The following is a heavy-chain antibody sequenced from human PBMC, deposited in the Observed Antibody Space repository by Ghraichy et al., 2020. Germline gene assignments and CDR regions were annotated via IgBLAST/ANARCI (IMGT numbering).Heavy chain of an antibody. CDR3: ARGRYCGGGACYPRPSSFDY. J-gene: IGHJ4*02. CDR1: GGSIGGYY. CDR2: INYVGVT. Sequence: ESLNISCSVYGGSIGGYYWSWIRHSPGQGLEWIGEINYVGVTIYNPSLESRVTISLDTYNNQFSLSLASVTAADTALYFCARGRYCGGGACYPRPSSFDYWGQGIPVTVSS. V-gene: IGHV4-34*01. D-gene: IGHD2-15*01.